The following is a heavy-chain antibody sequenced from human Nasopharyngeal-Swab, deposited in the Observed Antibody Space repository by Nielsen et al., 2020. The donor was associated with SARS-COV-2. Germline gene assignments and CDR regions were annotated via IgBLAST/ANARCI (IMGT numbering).Heavy chain of an antibody. CDR2: MYHSGSN. Sequence: SETLSLTCTVSGYSISSGYYWGWIRQPPGKGLEWIGSMYHSGSNYYNPSLKSRVTISEDTSKNQFSLSLSSVTAADTAVYYCARLKSLGMDVWGQGTTVTVSS. CDR1: GYSISSGYY. V-gene: IGHV4-38-2*02. J-gene: IGHJ6*02. CDR3: ARLKSLGMDV.